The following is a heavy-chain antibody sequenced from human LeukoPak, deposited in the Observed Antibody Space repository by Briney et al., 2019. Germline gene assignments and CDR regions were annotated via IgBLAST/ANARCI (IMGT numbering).Heavy chain of an antibody. CDR2: ISSGGSTT. CDR3: ARVEFGTSDWEEYWFDP. V-gene: IGHV3-48*03. J-gene: IGHJ5*01. Sequence: GGSPRLSCAASGFSFSSYDMNWVRQAPGKGLEWVSYISSGGSTTHYSDSVKGRFTISRDNSKNSLYLQMNSLRGDDTAVYYCARVEFGTSDWEEYWFDPWGQGTLVTVSS. D-gene: IGHD2-2*01. CDR1: GFSFSSYD.